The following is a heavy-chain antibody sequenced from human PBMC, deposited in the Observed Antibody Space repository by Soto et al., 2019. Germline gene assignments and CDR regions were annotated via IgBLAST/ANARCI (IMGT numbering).Heavy chain of an antibody. V-gene: IGHV3-23*01. CDR1: GFTFSSYA. D-gene: IGHD3-10*01. CDR3: AKGSRVWFGELSSRTDYSRDYYYGMDV. Sequence: GGSLRLSCAASGFTFSSYAMSWVRQASGKGLEWVSAISGSGGSTYYADSVKGRFTISRDNSKNTLYLQMNSLRAEDTAVYYCAKGSRVWFGELSSRTDYSRDYYYGMDVWGQGTTVTVSS. CDR2: ISGSGGST. J-gene: IGHJ6*02.